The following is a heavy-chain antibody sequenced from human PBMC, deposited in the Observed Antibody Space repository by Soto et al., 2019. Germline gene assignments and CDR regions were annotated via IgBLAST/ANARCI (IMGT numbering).Heavy chain of an antibody. Sequence: SETLSLTCAVSGYSISSGYYWGWIRQPPGKGLEWIGSIYHSGSTYYNPSLKSRVTISVDTSKNQFSLKLSSVTAADTAVYYCARARITMVRGVIIIALFDYWGQGTLVTVSS. CDR2: IYHSGST. V-gene: IGHV4-38-2*01. J-gene: IGHJ4*02. CDR3: ARARITMVRGVIIIALFDY. CDR1: GYSISSGYY. D-gene: IGHD3-10*01.